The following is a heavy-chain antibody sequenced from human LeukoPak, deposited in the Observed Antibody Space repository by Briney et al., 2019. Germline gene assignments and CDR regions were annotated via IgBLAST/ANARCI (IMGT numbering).Heavy chain of an antibody. V-gene: IGHV4-59*01. Sequence: SETLSLTCTVSGGSISSYYWSWIRQPPGKGLEWIGYIYYSGSTNYNPSLKSRVTIPVDTSKNQFSLKLSSVTAADTAVYYCARVPRGYSYGSFDYWGQGTLVTVSS. J-gene: IGHJ4*02. CDR1: GGSISSYY. CDR3: ARVPRGYSYGSFDY. D-gene: IGHD5-18*01. CDR2: IYYSGST.